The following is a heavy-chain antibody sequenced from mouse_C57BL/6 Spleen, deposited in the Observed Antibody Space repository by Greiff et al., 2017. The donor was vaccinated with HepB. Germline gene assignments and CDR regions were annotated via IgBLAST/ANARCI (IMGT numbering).Heavy chain of an antibody. CDR3: AREVTLVAFDY. V-gene: IGHV1-64*01. D-gene: IGHD1-1*01. CDR2: IHPNSGST. Sequence: QVQLQQPGAELVKPGASVKLSCKASGYTFTSYWMHWVKQRPGQGLEWIGMIHPNSGSTNYNEKFKSKATLTVDKSSSTAYMQLSSLTSEDSAVYYCAREVTLVAFDYWGQGTTLTVSS. J-gene: IGHJ2*01. CDR1: GYTFTSYW.